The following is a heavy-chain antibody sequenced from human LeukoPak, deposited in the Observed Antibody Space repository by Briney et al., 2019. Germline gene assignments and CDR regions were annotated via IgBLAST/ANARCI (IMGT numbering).Heavy chain of an antibody. CDR3: ARTSLGTYYYHLDY. CDR2: IIPIFGTA. V-gene: IGHV1-69*05. Sequence: ASVKVSCKASGGTFSSYAISWVRQAPGQGLEWMGGIIPIFGTANYAQKFQGRVTMTRDTSTSTVYMELSSLRSEDTAVYYCARTSLGTYYYHLDYWGQGTLVTVSS. J-gene: IGHJ4*02. D-gene: IGHD3-22*01. CDR1: GGTFSSYA.